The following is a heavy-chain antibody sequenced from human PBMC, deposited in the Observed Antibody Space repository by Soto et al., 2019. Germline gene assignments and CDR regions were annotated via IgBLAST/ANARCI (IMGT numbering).Heavy chain of an antibody. CDR2: ISAYNGNI. Sequence: QVQLVQSGAEVKKPGASVKVSCKASGYTFTHYGISWVRQAPGQGLEWMGWISAYNGNINYAQKLQGRVTMTTDTSTSTAYMELRSLRADDTAMYYCASSYCGGNCYSKLPLDYYYYGMDVWGQGTTVTVSS. V-gene: IGHV1-18*01. CDR3: ASSYCGGNCYSKLPLDYYYYGMDV. D-gene: IGHD2-21*02. J-gene: IGHJ6*02. CDR1: GYTFTHYG.